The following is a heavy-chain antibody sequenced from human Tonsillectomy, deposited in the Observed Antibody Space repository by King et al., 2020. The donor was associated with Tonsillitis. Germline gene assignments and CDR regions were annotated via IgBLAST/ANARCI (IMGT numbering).Heavy chain of an antibody. V-gene: IGHV4-39*07. Sequence: QLQESGPGLVKPSETLSLTCTVSGGSISSSSYYWGWIRQPPGKGLEWIGSIYYSGSTYYNPSLKSRVTISVDTSKNQFSLKLSSVTAADTAVYYCARPNYDVWSGYPNLNWFDPWGQGTLVTVSS. J-gene: IGHJ5*02. CDR3: ARPNYDVWSGYPNLNWFDP. CDR2: IYYSGST. CDR1: GGSISSSSYY. D-gene: IGHD3-3*01.